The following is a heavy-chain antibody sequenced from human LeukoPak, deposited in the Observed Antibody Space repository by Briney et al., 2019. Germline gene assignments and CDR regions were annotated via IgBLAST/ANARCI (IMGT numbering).Heavy chain of an antibody. J-gene: IGHJ3*02. CDR2: INPNSGGT. D-gene: IGHD6-19*01. Sequence: ASVKVSCKASGYTFTGYYMHWVRQAPGQGLEWMGWINPNSGGTNYAQKFQGRVTMTRDTSISTAYMELSRLRSDDTAVYYCARDPSSGWYADIWGQGTMVTVSS. CDR1: GYTFTGYY. V-gene: IGHV1-2*02. CDR3: ARDPSSGWYADI.